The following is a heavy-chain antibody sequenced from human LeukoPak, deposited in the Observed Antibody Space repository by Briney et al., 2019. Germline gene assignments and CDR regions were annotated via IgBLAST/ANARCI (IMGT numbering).Heavy chain of an antibody. CDR1: VDTFSSYA. Sequence: SVKVSCKASVDTFSSYAISWVRHAPAQGLEWMGGIIPMFGTTNCAQKLQDSLTNNADESPSTAHMEENTLRSEDTAVYYCERYYSSDAFDIWGQGTMVTVSS. V-gene: IGHV1-69*13. D-gene: IGHD6-13*01. CDR3: ERYYSSDAFDI. CDR2: IIPMFGTT. J-gene: IGHJ3*02.